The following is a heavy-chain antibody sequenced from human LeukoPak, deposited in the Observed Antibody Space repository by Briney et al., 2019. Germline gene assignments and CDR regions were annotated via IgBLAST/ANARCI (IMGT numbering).Heavy chain of an antibody. J-gene: IGHJ4*02. CDR3: ARMRSRSLGDY. Sequence: SETLSLTCAVYGGSFSGYYWSWIRQPPGKGLEWIGEIYHSGSTNYNPSLKSRVTISVDKSKTQFSLKLSSVTAADTAVYYCARMRSRSLGDYWGQGTLVTVSS. D-gene: IGHD2-2*01. V-gene: IGHV4-34*01. CDR1: GGSFSGYY. CDR2: IYHSGST.